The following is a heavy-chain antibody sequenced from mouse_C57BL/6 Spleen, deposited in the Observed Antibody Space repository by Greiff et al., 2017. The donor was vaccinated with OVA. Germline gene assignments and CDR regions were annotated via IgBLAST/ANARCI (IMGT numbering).Heavy chain of an antibody. J-gene: IGHJ4*01. CDR2: ISSGSSTI. D-gene: IGHD1-1*01. Sequence: EVQVVESGGGLVKPGGSLKLSCAASGFTFSDYGMHWVRQAPEKGLEWAAYISSGSSTIYYADTVKGRFTISRDNAKNTLFLQMTSLRSEDTAMYYCARRNYGSSYGAMDYWGQGTSVTVSS. V-gene: IGHV5-17*01. CDR3: ARRNYGSSYGAMDY. CDR1: GFTFSDYG.